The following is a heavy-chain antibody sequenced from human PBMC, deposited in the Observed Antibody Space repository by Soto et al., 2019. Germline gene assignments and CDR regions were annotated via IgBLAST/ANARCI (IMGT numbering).Heavy chain of an antibody. CDR3: ARGTYSSGWSNFDY. V-gene: IGHV1-69*12. CDR1: GDTFSSYA. Sequence: QVQLVQSGAEVKKPGSSVKVSCKASGDTFSSYAISWVRQAPGQGLEWMGGIIPIFGTANYAQKFQGRVTITADESTSTAYMELSSLRSEDTAVYYCARGTYSSGWSNFDYWGQGTLVTVSS. D-gene: IGHD6-19*01. CDR2: IIPIFGTA. J-gene: IGHJ4*02.